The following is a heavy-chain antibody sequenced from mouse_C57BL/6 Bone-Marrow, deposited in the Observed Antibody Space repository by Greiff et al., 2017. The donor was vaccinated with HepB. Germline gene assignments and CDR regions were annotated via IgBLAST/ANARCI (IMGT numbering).Heavy chain of an antibody. CDR2: IYPRSGNT. CDR1: GYTFTSYG. Sequence: QVHVKQSGAELARPGASVKLSCKASGYTFTSYGISWVKQRTGQGLEWIGEIYPRSGNTYYNEKFKGKATLTADKSSSTAYMELRSLTSEDSAVYFCAREGNWDEYFDVWGTGTTVTVSS. CDR3: AREGNWDEYFDV. D-gene: IGHD4-1*01. V-gene: IGHV1-81*01. J-gene: IGHJ1*03.